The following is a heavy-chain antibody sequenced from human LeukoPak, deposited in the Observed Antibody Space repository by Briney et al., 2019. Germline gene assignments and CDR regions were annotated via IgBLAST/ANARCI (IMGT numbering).Heavy chain of an antibody. CDR3: ARGSTYYDSSGQVPFDY. J-gene: IGHJ4*02. CDR2: ISSSSSTI. Sequence: GGSLRLSCAASGFTFSTYSMNWVRQAPGKGLEWVSYISSSSSTIYYADSVKGRFTISRDNAKNSLYLQMNSLRAEDMAVYYCARGSTYYDSSGQVPFDYWGQGTLVTVSS. D-gene: IGHD3-22*01. CDR1: GFTFSTYS. V-gene: IGHV3-48*01.